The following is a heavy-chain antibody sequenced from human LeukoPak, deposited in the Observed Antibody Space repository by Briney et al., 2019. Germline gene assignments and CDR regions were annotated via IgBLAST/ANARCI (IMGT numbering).Heavy chain of an antibody. CDR2: ISGSGGST. J-gene: IGHJ4*02. D-gene: IGHD6-19*01. Sequence: PGGSLRLSCEVSGLTFSKYAMTWVRQAPGKGLEWVSTISGSGGSTYYADSVKGRFTISRDNSKNTLYLQMNSLRAEDTAVYYCAKDPRYRYSSGWYPDYWGQGTLVTVSS. V-gene: IGHV3-23*01. CDR1: GLTFSKYA. CDR3: AKDPRYRYSSGWYPDY.